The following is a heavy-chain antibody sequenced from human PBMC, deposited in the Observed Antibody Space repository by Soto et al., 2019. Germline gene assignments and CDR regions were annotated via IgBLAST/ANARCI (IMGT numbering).Heavy chain of an antibody. Sequence: PGGSLRLSCAASGVPVSSNYMSWVRQAPGKGLEWVSVIYSGGSTYYADSVKGRFTISRDNSKNTLYLQMNSLRAEDTAVYYCARDPVYYGFWSGYYVTPGMDVWGKGTTVTVSS. V-gene: IGHV3-66*01. D-gene: IGHD3-3*01. CDR1: GVPVSSNY. CDR2: IYSGGST. J-gene: IGHJ6*04. CDR3: ARDPVYYGFWSGYYVTPGMDV.